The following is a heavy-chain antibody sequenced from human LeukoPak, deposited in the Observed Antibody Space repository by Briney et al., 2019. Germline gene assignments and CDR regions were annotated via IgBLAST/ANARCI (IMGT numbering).Heavy chain of an antibody. D-gene: IGHD2-2*02. V-gene: IGHV4-31*03. CDR2: IYYSGTT. Sequence: SETLSLTCTVSGGSISSAGYYWSWIRHHPGKGLEYIGYIYYSGTTNYSPSLTSRVTISVDTSNNQFSLKLSSVTAADTAVYYCALVYCSSTRCYIGAFDIWGQGTMVTVSS. J-gene: IGHJ3*02. CDR3: ALVYCSSTRCYIGAFDI. CDR1: GGSISSAGYY.